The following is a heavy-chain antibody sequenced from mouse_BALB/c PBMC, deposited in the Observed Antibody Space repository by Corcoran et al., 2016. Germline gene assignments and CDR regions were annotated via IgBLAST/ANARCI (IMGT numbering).Heavy chain of an antibody. J-gene: IGHJ4*01. CDR3: ARWGVFYYGNYDAMDY. CDR1: GYTFTNYG. V-gene: IGHV9-3-1*01. Sequence: QIQLVQSGPELKKPGETVKISCKASGYTFTNYGMNWVKQAPGKGLKWMGWINTYTGEPTYADAFKGRFACSLETSASTAYLQINNLKNEDTATYFCARWGVFYYGNYDAMDYWGQGTSVTVSS. CDR2: INTYTGEP. D-gene: IGHD2-1*01.